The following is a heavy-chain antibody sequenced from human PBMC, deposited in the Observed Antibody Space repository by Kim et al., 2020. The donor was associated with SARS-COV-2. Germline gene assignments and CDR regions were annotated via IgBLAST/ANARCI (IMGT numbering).Heavy chain of an antibody. V-gene: IGHV3-11*06. Sequence: YADSVKGRFTISRDNAKNSLYLQMNSLRAEDTAVYYCASPFRVHDAFDIWGQGTMVTVSS. D-gene: IGHD3-10*02. J-gene: IGHJ3*02. CDR3: ASPFRVHDAFDI.